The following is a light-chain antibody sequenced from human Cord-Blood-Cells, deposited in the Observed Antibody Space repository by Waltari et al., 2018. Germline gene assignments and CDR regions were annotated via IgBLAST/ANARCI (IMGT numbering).Light chain of an antibody. J-gene: IGKJ1*01. V-gene: IGKV4-1*01. CDR3: QQYYSTPRT. Sequence: EIVMTQSPDSLAVSRGGRATINCKSSQSVLYSSNNKNYLAWYQQKPGQPPKLLIYWASTRESGVPDRFSGSGSGTDFTLTISSLQAEDVAIYYCQQYYSTPRTFGQGTKVEIK. CDR2: WAS. CDR1: QSVLYSSNNKNY.